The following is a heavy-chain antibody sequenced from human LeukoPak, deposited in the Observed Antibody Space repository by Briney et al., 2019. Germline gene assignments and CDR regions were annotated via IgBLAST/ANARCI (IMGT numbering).Heavy chain of an antibody. D-gene: IGHD3-10*01. CDR1: GGSISTSNYY. Sequence: PSETLSLTCTVSGGSISTSNYYWGWIRQPPGKGLEWIGSAYYTGSTHNNTSLKSRVTISVDTSKNQFSLKLRSVTAADTAVYYCARQVLVRGIFSGFPDYWGQGTLVTVSS. V-gene: IGHV4-39*01. J-gene: IGHJ4*02. CDR3: ARQVLVRGIFSGFPDY. CDR2: AYYTGST.